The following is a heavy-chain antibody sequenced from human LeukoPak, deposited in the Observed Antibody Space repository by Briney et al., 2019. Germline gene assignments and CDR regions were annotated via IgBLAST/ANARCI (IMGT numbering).Heavy chain of an antibody. Sequence: GGSLRLSCAASGFTFSSYGMHWVRQAPGKGLEWVAVIWYDGSNKYYADSVKGRFTISRDNSKNTLYLQMNSLRAEDTAVYYCARGIMITFGGVLGDIDYWGQGTLVTVSS. CDR1: GFTFSSYG. CDR3: ARGIMITFGGVLGDIDY. CDR2: IWYDGSNK. D-gene: IGHD3-16*01. J-gene: IGHJ4*02. V-gene: IGHV3-33*01.